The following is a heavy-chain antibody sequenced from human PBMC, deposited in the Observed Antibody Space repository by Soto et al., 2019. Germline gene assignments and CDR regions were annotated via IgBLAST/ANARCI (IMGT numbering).Heavy chain of an antibody. J-gene: IGHJ5*02. CDR2: ISAYNGNT. CDR1: GYTFTSYG. CDR3: AIFVLLRERDNCFEP. V-gene: IGHV1-18*01. Sequence: GASVKVSCKASGYTFTSYGISWVRQAPGQGLEWMGWISAYNGNTNYAQKHQGRVTMTTDTSTSTAYMGLRSLRSDDTAVYYCAIFVLLRERDNCFEPWGQGTLVTVFS. D-gene: IGHD3-10*01.